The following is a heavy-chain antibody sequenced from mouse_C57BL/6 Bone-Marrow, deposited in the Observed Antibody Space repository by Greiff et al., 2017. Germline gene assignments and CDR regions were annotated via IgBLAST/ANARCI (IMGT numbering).Heavy chain of an antibody. D-gene: IGHD2-5*01. CDR1: GYTFTSYW. J-gene: IGHJ1*03. CDR2: IYPGSGST. Sequence: QVQLQQPGAELVKPGASVKMSCTASGYTFTSYWITWVKQRPGQGLEWIGDIYPGSGSTNYNGKFKSKATLTVDTSSSTAYMKLSSLTSEDTAVYYCARPYYSNSWDFDVWGKGTTVTVSS. V-gene: IGHV1-55*01. CDR3: ARPYYSNSWDFDV.